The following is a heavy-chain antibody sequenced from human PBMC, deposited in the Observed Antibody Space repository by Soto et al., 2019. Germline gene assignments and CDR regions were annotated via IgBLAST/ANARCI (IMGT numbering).Heavy chain of an antibody. CDR1: GFSFSDSY. CDR2: ISGTSGYT. Sequence: QVQLVESGGGLVKPGGSLRLSCAASGFSFSDSYMSWVRQAPGKGLEWVSYISGTSGYTGYADSVKGRFTFSRDNAKNSLYLQMNSLRVEDTAVYYCERDRGGYGPPDVWGQGTTVTVSS. CDR3: ERDRGGYGPPDV. D-gene: IGHD3-10*01. V-gene: IGHV3-11*06. J-gene: IGHJ6*02.